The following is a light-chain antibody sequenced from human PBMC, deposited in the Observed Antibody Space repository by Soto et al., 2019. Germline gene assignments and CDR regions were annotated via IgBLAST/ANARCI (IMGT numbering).Light chain of an antibody. Sequence: EIVLTQSAGTLSWSPGERATLSCGASQSVSSSYLAWYQQKHGQAPRLLIYGASSRATGIPDRFSGSGSGTEFTLTISSLQSEDSAVYYCQQYNDWPLTFGGGTKVDIK. J-gene: IGKJ4*01. CDR3: QQYNDWPLT. CDR2: GAS. CDR1: QSVSSSY. V-gene: IGKV3-20*01.